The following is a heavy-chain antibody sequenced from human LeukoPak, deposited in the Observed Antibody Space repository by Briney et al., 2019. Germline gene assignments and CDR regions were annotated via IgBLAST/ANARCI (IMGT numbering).Heavy chain of an antibody. V-gene: IGHV4-38-2*02. J-gene: IGHJ4*02. CDR3: ARNAVKWENYFDY. Sequence: NPSETLSLTCTVSGYSISSGYYWGWIRQPPGKGLEWIGSIYHSGSTYYNPSLKSRVTISVDTSKNQFSLKLSSVTAADTAVYYCARNAVKWENYFDYWGQGTLVTVSS. CDR2: IYHSGST. D-gene: IGHD1-26*01. CDR1: GYSISSGYY.